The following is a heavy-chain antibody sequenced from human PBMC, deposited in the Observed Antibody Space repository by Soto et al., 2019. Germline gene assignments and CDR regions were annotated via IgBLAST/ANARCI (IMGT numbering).Heavy chain of an antibody. CDR2: IYTSGST. J-gene: IGHJ6*02. CDR3: ARDTYYDFWSGYDYYYYYGMDV. CDR1: GGSISSYY. Sequence: QVQLQESGPGLVKPSETLSLTCTVSGGSISSYYWSWIRQPAGKGLEWIGRIYTSGSTNYNPSLKSRVTMSVDTSKNQFSLKLSSVTAADTAVYYCARDTYYDFWSGYDYYYYYGMDVWGQGTTVTVSS. V-gene: IGHV4-4*07. D-gene: IGHD3-3*01.